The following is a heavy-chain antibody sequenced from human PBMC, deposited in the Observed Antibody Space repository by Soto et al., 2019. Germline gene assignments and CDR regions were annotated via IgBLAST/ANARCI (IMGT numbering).Heavy chain of an antibody. CDR1: GFTFSNAW. J-gene: IGHJ4*02. D-gene: IGHD3-3*01. Sequence: EVQLVESGGGLVKPGGSLRLSCTASGFTFSNAWMSWVRQAPGKGLEWVGRIKSKTDGGTTDYAAPVKGIFTISRDDSKNTVYLQMNSLKTEDPAVYYCSRDQAAEYVSGIFDFDYWGQGTLVTVSS. CDR2: IKSKTDGGTT. V-gene: IGHV3-15*01. CDR3: SRDQAAEYVSGIFDFDY.